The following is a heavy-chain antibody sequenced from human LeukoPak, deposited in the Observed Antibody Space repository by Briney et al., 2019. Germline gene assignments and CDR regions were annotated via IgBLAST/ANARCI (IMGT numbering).Heavy chain of an antibody. V-gene: IGHV3-30*03. CDR1: GFTFNSFG. CDR2: ISYDGRNK. CDR3: ARVGYDSSGYNDY. Sequence: PGRSLRLSCAASGFTFNSFGMHWVRQAPGKGLEWLAVISYDGRNKYYADSVKGRFTISRDNSKNTLYLQMNSLRAEDTAMYYCARVGYDSSGYNDYWGQGTLVTVSS. J-gene: IGHJ4*02. D-gene: IGHD3-22*01.